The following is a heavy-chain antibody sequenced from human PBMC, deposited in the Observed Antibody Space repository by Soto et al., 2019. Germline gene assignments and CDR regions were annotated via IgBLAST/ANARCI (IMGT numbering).Heavy chain of an antibody. V-gene: IGHV1-18*04. Sequence: QVQLVQSGAEVKKPGASVRVSCEASGYTFTSYGISWVRQAPGQGLEWRGWISVYSGSTNYAQKLQGRDTMTTDRSTRAVYMELRSLRSDDTAVYYCARDSWGLAVPDYHYCAMDVWGQGTTVTVS. D-gene: IGHD6-19*01. CDR1: GYTFTSYG. J-gene: IGHJ6*02. CDR2: ISVYSGST. CDR3: ARDSWGLAVPDYHYCAMDV.